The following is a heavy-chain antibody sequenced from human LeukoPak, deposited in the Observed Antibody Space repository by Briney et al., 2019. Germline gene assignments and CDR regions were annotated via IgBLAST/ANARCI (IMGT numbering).Heavy chain of an antibody. CDR2: ISSSSSYI. Sequence: PGGSLRLSCAASGFTFSSYAMHWVRQAPGKGLEWVSSISSSSSYIYYADSVKGRFTISRDNAKNSLYLQMNSLRAEDTAVYYCANIYCSGGTCTYFDDWGQGTLVTVSS. J-gene: IGHJ4*02. CDR3: ANIYCSGGTCTYFDD. V-gene: IGHV3-21*01. CDR1: GFTFSSYA. D-gene: IGHD2-15*01.